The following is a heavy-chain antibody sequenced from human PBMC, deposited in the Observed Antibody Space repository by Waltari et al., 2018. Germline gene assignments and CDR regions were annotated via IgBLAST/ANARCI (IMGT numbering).Heavy chain of an antibody. J-gene: IGHJ6*03. V-gene: IGHV4-30-4*08. CDR1: GGSISSGDYY. CDR2: IYYSGST. CDR3: ARGIAAAGYYYYYYMDV. D-gene: IGHD6-13*01. Sequence: QVQLQESGPGLVKPSQTLSLTCTVSGGSISSGDYYWSWIRQPPGKGLEWIGYIYYSGSTYYNPSLKSLVTISVDTSKNQFSLKLSSVTAADTAVYYCARGIAAAGYYYYYYMDVWGKGTTVTISS.